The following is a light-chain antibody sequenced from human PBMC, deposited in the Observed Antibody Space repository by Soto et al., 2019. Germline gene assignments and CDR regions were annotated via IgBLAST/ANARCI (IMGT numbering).Light chain of an antibody. V-gene: IGLV1-44*01. Sequence: HSARNHPPSAARTPGQRVTIPFFGKNSKIGSNTVNWYQQLPGTAPKLLIYSNNQRPSGVPDRFSGSKSGTSASLAISGLQSEDEADYYCAAWDDSLNGSHVFRTGTKVTDL. CDR3: AAWDDSLNGSHV. J-gene: IGLJ1*01. CDR1: NSKIGSNT. CDR2: SNN.